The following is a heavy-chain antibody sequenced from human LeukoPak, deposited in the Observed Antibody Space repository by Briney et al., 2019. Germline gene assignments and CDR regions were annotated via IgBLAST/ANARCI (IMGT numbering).Heavy chain of an antibody. V-gene: IGHV4-61*02. D-gene: IGHD6-19*01. CDR1: GGSISSGSYY. CDR2: IYTSGST. CDR3: AREEVSVAAQRPAFDI. Sequence: SETLSLTCTVSGGSISSGSYYWSWIRQPAGKGLEWIGRIYTSGSTNYNPSLKSRVTMSVDTSKNQFSLKLSSVTAADTAVYYCAREEVSVAAQRPAFDIWGQGTMVTVSS. J-gene: IGHJ3*02.